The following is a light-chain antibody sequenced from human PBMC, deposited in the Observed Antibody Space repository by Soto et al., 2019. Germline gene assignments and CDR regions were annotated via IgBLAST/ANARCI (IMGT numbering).Light chain of an antibody. CDR1: SSDVGAYNY. CDR2: DVT. J-gene: IGLJ2*01. Sequence: QSALTQPRSVSGSPGQSVTISCTGASSDVGAYNYVSWYQQRPGNAPKLMIYDVTKRPSGVPDRFSGSKSGTSASLAISGLRSEDEADYYCAAWDDSLSGLVFGGGTKLTVL. CDR3: AAWDDSLSGLV. V-gene: IGLV2-11*01.